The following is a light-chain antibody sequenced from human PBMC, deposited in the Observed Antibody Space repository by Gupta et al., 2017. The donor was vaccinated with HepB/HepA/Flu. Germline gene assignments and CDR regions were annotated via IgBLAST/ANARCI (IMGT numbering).Light chain of an antibody. CDR3: AAWDDSLNGYV. J-gene: IGLJ1*01. CDR1: SSNVGSNT. CDR2: SNN. V-gene: IGLV1-44*01. Sequence: QSVLTQPPSASVTPGQRGTHSCSGSSSNVGSNTVNWYQQIPGTAPKLLIYSNNQRPSGVPDRFSGSKSGTSAYLAISGLQSEDEADYYCAAWDDSLNGYVFGTGTKVTVL.